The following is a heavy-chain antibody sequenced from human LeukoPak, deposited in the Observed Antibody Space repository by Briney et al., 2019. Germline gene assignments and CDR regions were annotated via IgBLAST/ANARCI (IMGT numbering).Heavy chain of an antibody. CDR1: GFTFSSYA. CDR2: ISYDGSNK. Sequence: GGSLRLSCAASGFTFSSYAMHWVRQAPGKGLEWVAVISYDGSNKYYADSVKGRFTISRDNSKNTLYLQMNSLRAEDTAVYYCARDFYYDSSGFSPPSPYWGQGTLVTVSS. J-gene: IGHJ4*02. V-gene: IGHV3-30*01. D-gene: IGHD3-22*01. CDR3: ARDFYYDSSGFSPPSPY.